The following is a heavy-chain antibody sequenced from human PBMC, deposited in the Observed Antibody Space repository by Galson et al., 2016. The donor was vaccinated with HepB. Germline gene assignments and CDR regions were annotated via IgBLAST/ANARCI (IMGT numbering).Heavy chain of an antibody. D-gene: IGHD7-27*01. CDR3: ARNRAFTGDFDY. Sequence: LEWLGWMTPNSGNTGYAQKFQGRLSLTRDISTSTAYMELSSLTSDDTAVYYCARNRAFTGDFDYWGQGTLVTVSS. CDR2: MTPNSGNT. J-gene: IGHJ4*02. V-gene: IGHV1-8*01.